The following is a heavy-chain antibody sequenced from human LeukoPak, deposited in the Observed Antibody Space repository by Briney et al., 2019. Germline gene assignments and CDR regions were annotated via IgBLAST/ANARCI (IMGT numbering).Heavy chain of an antibody. D-gene: IGHD2-15*01. CDR1: GFTFSTYA. V-gene: IGHV3-23*01. CDR2: ITGSGDST. CDR3: ATSGYCSGGSCPDAFDI. Sequence: GGSLRLSCAASGFTFSTYAMNWVRQAPGKGLEWVSAITGSGDSTYYADSVKGRFTISRDNAKNSLYLQMNSLRAEDTAVYYCATSGYCSGGSCPDAFDIWGQGTMVTVSS. J-gene: IGHJ3*02.